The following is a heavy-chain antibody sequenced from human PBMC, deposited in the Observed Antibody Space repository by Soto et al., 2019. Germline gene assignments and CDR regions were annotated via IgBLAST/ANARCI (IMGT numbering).Heavy chain of an antibody. CDR2: ISSSSSTI. D-gene: IGHD5-18*01. CDR3: ASCYGLRHCGDAFDI. CDR1: GFTFSSYS. J-gene: IGHJ3*02. V-gene: IGHV3-48*02. Sequence: GGSLRLSCAASGFTFSSYSMNWVRQAPGKGLEWVSYISSSSSTIYYADSVKGRFTISRDNAKNSLYLQMNSLRDEDTAVYYCASCYGLRHCGDAFDIWGQGTMVTVSS.